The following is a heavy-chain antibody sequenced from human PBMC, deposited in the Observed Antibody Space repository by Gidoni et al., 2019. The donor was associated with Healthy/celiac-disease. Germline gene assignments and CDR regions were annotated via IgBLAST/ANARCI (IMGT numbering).Heavy chain of an antibody. CDR1: GFTFSSYA. J-gene: IGHJ6*02. D-gene: IGHD6-13*01. V-gene: IGHV3-23*01. CDR2: IRGSGGST. Sequence: EVQLLESGGGLVQPGGSLRLSCAASGFTFSSYAMSWVRQAPGKGLDWVSAIRGSGGSTYYADSVKGRFTISRDNSKNTLYLQMNSLRAEDTAVYYCAKVGDSSSWYGGDYYYYGMDVWGQGTTVTVSS. CDR3: AKVGDSSSWYGGDYYYYGMDV.